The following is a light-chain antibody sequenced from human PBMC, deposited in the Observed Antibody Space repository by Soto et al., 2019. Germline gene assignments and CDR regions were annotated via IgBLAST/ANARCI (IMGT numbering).Light chain of an antibody. Sequence: QSALTQPASVSGSPGQSITISCTGTSSDVGGYNYVSWFQHHPGKAPKVMIYDVSSRPSGVSNRFSGSRSGNTASLTISGLLPEDEADYYCRSYTSSSTVIFGGGTQLTVL. CDR1: SSDVGGYNY. CDR3: RSYTSSSTVI. J-gene: IGLJ7*01. CDR2: DVS. V-gene: IGLV2-14*03.